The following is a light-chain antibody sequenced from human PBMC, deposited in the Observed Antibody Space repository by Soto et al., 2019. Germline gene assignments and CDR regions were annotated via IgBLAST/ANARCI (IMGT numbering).Light chain of an antibody. J-gene: IGKJ1*01. CDR2: GAS. CDR3: QQYGSSPRT. V-gene: IGKV3-20*01. CDR1: QSVSSSY. Sequence: EMVLTQSPGTLSLSPGGIASLSFMGSQSVSSSYLAWYQQKPGQAPRLLIYGASSRATGIPDRFSGSGSGTDFTLTISRLEPEDFAVYYCQQYGSSPRTFGQGTKVDIK.